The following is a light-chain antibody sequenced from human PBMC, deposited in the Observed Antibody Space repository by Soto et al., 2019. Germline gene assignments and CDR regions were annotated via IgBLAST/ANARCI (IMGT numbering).Light chain of an antibody. CDR2: EAS. J-gene: IGKJ1*01. V-gene: IGKV1-5*03. CDR1: QSIKSW. Sequence: DIQMTQSPATLSASVGDRVTITCRASQSIKSWLAWYRQKPGKAPKLLIYEASSLESGVPSRFGGSGSGTEFTLTISSLQPDDFATYYCQQYNTYSWTFGQGTKVDIK. CDR3: QQYNTYSWT.